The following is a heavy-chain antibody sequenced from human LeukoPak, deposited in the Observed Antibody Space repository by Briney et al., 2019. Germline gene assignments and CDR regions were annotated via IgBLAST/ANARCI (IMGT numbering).Heavy chain of an antibody. D-gene: IGHD3-22*01. V-gene: IGHV4-31*03. J-gene: IGHJ4*02. CDR3: ARAYYDSRGSHFDF. CDR1: GGSISTGGYY. Sequence: SQTLSLTCTVSGGSISTGGYYWGWVRQHPGKGLEWIGYMYYAGNTYYNPSPKSRVTVSVDTSKNQFSLKLTSMTAADTAVYYCARAYYDSRGSHFDFWGQGTLVTVSS. CDR2: MYYAGNT.